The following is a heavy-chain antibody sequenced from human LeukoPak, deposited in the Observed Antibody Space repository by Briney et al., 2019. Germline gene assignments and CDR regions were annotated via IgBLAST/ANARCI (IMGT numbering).Heavy chain of an antibody. CDR2: IRWKIGRI. Sequence: SLRLSCGPSGFTFNTYNMNWVRQAPGRGREWVAAIRWKIGRIGYADSVKGRFTISRDNAKNSLYLQMNSLRAEDTALYYCARGHTDSHDILTGPWGQGTLVTVSS. D-gene: IGHD3-9*01. J-gene: IGHJ4*02. V-gene: IGHV3-9*01. CDR1: GFTFNTYN. CDR3: ARGHTDSHDILTGP.